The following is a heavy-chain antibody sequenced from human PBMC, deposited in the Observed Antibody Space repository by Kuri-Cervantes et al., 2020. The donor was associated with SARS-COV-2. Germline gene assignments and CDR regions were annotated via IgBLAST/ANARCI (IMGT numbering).Heavy chain of an antibody. D-gene: IGHD3-3*01. CDR3: ARGTPGRITIFGVVIGTNWFDP. V-gene: IGHV4-34*01. Sequence: GSLRLSCAVYGGSFSGYYWSWIRQPPGKGLEWIGEINHSGSTNYNPSLKSRVTISVDTSKNQFSLKLSSVTAADTAVYYCARGTPGRITIFGVVIGTNWFDPWGQGTLVTVSP. CDR2: INHSGST. CDR1: GGSFSGYY. J-gene: IGHJ5*02.